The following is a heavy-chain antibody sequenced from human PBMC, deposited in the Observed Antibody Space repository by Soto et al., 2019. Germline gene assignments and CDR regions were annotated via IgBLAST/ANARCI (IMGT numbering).Heavy chain of an antibody. Sequence: AGGALRLFSAASGFTFSKAIMNWVRQALGRGEERVGRSEKVGDGGEADYSSPVDGRFTISRDDAKGSLDWQMKIPGDDDTDTYSSATALRNNGNDYLFGVDLWGQGTTVTVSS. CDR2: SEKVGDGGEA. CDR1: GFTFSKAI. CDR3: ATALRNNGNDYLFGVDL. D-gene: IGHD1-20*01. J-gene: IGHJ6*02. V-gene: IGHV3-15*04.